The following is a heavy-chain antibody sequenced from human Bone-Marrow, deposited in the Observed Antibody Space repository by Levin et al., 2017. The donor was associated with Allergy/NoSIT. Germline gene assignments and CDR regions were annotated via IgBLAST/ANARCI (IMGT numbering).Heavy chain of an antibody. Sequence: PGESLKISCKGAGYRFTGYYIHWVRQAPGHGLEWMGWIHPYSGGTKLLQKFQGRVTMTRDTSISSAYMELINLSSDDTGLYYCARGEGLPEDAFDIWGQGTAVTVSS. CDR1: GYRFTGYY. V-gene: IGHV1-2*02. CDR3: ARGEGLPEDAFDI. D-gene: IGHD3-3*01. J-gene: IGHJ3*02. CDR2: IHPYSGGT.